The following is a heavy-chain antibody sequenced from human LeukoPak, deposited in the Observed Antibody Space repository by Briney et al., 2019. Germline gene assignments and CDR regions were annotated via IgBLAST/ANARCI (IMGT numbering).Heavy chain of an antibody. CDR2: IKQDGSEK. CDR1: GFTFSSYW. J-gene: IGHJ5*02. D-gene: IGHD2-15*01. Sequence: PGGSLRLSCAASGFTFSSYWMSWVRQAPGKGLEWVANIKQDGSEKYYVDSVKGRFTISRDNAKNSLYLQMNSLRAEDTAVYYCATRGLGYCSGGSCYSPTWGQGTLVTVSS. CDR3: ATRGLGYCSGGSCYSPT. V-gene: IGHV3-7*01.